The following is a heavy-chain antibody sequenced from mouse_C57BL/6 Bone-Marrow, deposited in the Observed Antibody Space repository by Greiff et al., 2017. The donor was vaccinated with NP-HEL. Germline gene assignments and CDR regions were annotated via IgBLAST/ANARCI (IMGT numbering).Heavy chain of an antibody. V-gene: IGHV1-64*01. J-gene: IGHJ3*01. Sequence: QVQLQQPGEKRGKSGEPVKLSCKASGYTFTSYWMHWVKQRPGQGLEWIGMIHPNSGSTNYNEKFKSKATLTVDKSSSTAYMQLSSLTSEDSAVYYSSFPPFYFSPPLSPCFAYSRQATLLLVSP. CDR2: IHPNSGST. CDR3: SFPPFYFSPPLSPCFAY. CDR1: GYTFTSYW. D-gene: IGHD1-1*01.